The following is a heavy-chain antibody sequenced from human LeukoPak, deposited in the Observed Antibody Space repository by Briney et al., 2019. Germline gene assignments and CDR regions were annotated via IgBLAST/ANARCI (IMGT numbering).Heavy chain of an antibody. CDR2: INHSGST. D-gene: IGHD6-19*01. CDR3: ARLGWYWHHYFDY. CDR1: GGSFSGYY. V-gene: IGHV4-34*01. Sequence: SETLSLTCAVYGGSFSGYYWSWIRQPPGKGLGWIGEINHSGSTNYNPSLKSRVTISVDTSKNQFSLKLSSVTAADTAVYYCARLGWYWHHYFDYWGQGTLVTVSS. J-gene: IGHJ4*02.